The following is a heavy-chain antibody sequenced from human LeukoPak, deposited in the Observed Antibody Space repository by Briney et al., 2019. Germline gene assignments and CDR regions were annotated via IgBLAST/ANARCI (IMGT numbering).Heavy chain of an antibody. Sequence: AGGSLRLSCAASGFTFSSYEMNWVRQAAGKGLKWVSYISSSGSTIYYADSVKGRFTISRDNAKNSLYLQMNSLRAEDTAVYYCAELGITMIGGVWGKGTTVTISS. CDR3: AELGITMIGGV. CDR1: GFTFSSYE. D-gene: IGHD3-10*02. V-gene: IGHV3-48*03. J-gene: IGHJ6*04. CDR2: ISSSGSTI.